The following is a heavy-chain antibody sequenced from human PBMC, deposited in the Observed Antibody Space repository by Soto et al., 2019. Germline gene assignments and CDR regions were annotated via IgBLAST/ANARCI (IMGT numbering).Heavy chain of an antibody. CDR3: ARDQVGATGDY. J-gene: IGHJ4*02. Sequence: GASVKVSCKASGYTFTSYGISWVRQAPGQGFEWMGWISAYNGNRNYAQKVQGRVTMTTDTSTNTAYMEVRSLRSDETAVYYCARDQVGATGDYWGQGTLVTVSS. D-gene: IGHD1-26*01. CDR2: ISAYNGNR. CDR1: GYTFTSYG. V-gene: IGHV1-18*01.